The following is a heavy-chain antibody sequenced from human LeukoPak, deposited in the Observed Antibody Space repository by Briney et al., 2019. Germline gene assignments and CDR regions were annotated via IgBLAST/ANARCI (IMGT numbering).Heavy chain of an antibody. Sequence: SETLSLTCAVSGGSITTTNWWSWIRQPPGKGLEWIGYIYYSGSTNYNPSLKSRVTISVDTSKNQFSLKLSSVTAADTAVYYCAREGQYYYDSSARGAAFDIWGQGTMVTVSS. CDR1: GGSITTTNW. D-gene: IGHD3-22*01. CDR3: AREGQYYYDSSARGAAFDI. V-gene: IGHV4-59*01. J-gene: IGHJ3*02. CDR2: IYYSGST.